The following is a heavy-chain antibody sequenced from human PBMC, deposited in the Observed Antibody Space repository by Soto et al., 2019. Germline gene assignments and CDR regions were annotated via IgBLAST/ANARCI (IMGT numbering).Heavy chain of an antibody. CDR2: ISWDGGST. J-gene: IGHJ4*02. D-gene: IGHD2-15*01. Sequence: GGSLRLSCAASGFTFDDYTMHWVRQAPGKGLEWVSLISWDGGSTYYADSVKGRFTISRDNSKNSLYLQMNSLRTEDTALYYCAKDSRRYCCGGSCYSFGYWGQGTLVTVSS. CDR3: AKDSRRYCCGGSCYSFGY. V-gene: IGHV3-43*01. CDR1: GFTFDDYT.